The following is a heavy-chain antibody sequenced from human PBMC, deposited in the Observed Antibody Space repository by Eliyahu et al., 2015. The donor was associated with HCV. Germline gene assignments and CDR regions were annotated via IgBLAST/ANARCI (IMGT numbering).Heavy chain of an antibody. D-gene: IGHD1-26*01. V-gene: IGHV1-18*01. J-gene: IGHJ4*02. Sequence: QVQLVQSGAAVRRPGASVKVSCKASGYTFXNSRITWVRQAPGQGLEWMGWVSPYNGRTNYAQNLQGRVTMTADTSTSTAYMELRSLKSDDTAVYYCAREPLVGTTSSFDYWGQGTLVSVSS. CDR1: GYTFXNSR. CDR3: AREPLVGTTSSFDY. CDR2: VSPYNGRT.